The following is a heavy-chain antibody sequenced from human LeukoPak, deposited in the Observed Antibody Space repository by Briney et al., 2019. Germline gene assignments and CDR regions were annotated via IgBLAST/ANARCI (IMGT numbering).Heavy chain of an antibody. D-gene: IGHD3-22*01. J-gene: IGHJ4*02. CDR2: IYYSGST. CDR3: ARGTPPYYYDSSDYGLDY. Sequence: SETLSLTCTVSGDSISAYSWSWIRQPPGKGLEWIGYIYYSGSTDYNPSLKSRVTMSLDTSKNQFSLNLRSVTAADTAVYYCARGTPPYYYDSSDYGLDYWGQGTLVTVSS. V-gene: IGHV4-59*13. CDR1: GDSISAYS.